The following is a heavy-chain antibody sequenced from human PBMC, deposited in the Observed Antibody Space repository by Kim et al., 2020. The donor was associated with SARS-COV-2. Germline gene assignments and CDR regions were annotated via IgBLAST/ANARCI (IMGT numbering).Heavy chain of an antibody. D-gene: IGHD6-19*01. V-gene: IGHV3-23*01. CDR2: T. Sequence: TYAADSVKGRCTISRDNTKNTLYLKVSSLRVDDTAVYYCARHQSSGWYDYWGQGTLVIVSS. J-gene: IGHJ4*02. CDR3: ARHQSSGWYDY.